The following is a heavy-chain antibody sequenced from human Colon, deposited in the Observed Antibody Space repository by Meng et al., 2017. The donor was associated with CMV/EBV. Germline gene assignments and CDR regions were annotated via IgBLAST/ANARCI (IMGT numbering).Heavy chain of an antibody. Sequence: SETLSLTCSVSGDSSGSYYWSWIRQPPGKRLEWIGYISYSGTATYNPSLKNRVTISVATSESHFSLRLSSVTAADSAVYYCARAQNVIPELFDSWGQGILVTVSS. V-gene: IGHV4-59*01. J-gene: IGHJ4*02. CDR2: ISYSGTA. CDR1: GDSSGSYY. CDR3: ARAQNVIPELFDS. D-gene: IGHD3-10*01.